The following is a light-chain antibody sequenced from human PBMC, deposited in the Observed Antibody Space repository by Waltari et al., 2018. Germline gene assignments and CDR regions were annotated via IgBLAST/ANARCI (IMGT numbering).Light chain of an antibody. Sequence: EIVMTQSPATLSVSPGARATLSCRASQSVTTNLAWYQQKPAQAPRLLIDDASNRATGMPARCSGSGSGREVTLTISGTQSGDFAIYYCQQYNNWPPLFAFCPGTRVDFK. CDR1: QSVTTN. CDR3: QQYNNWPPLFA. V-gene: IGKV3-15*01. CDR2: DAS. J-gene: IGKJ3*01.